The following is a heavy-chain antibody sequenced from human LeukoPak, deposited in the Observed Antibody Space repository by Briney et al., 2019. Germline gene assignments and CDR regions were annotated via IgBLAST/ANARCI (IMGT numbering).Heavy chain of an antibody. J-gene: IGHJ4*02. CDR3: ARTELRCSGGSCYLADFDY. V-gene: IGHV3-69-1*01. CDR1: GFTFSAYA. Sequence: PGGSLRLSCEASGFTFSAYAMTWVRQAPGKGLEWVSSIGSDNKPHYSESVKGRFAISRDNAKNSLYLQMNSLRAEDTAVYYCARTELRCSGGSCYLADFDYWGQGTLVTVSS. D-gene: IGHD2-15*01. CDR2: IGSDNKP.